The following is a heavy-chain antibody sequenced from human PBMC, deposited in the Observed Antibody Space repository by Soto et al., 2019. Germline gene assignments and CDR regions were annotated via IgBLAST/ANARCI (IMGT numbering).Heavy chain of an antibody. CDR3: ASDNASYSYGTYYYYMDV. Sequence: QVQLVQSGAEVKKPGSSVKVSCKASGGTFSSYTISWVRQAPGQGLEWMGRLIPILGIANYAQKFQGRVTITADKSTSTAYMEMSSLRSENTAVYYCASDNASYSYGTYYYYMDVWGKGATVTVSS. V-gene: IGHV1-69*02. D-gene: IGHD5-18*01. J-gene: IGHJ6*03. CDR1: GGTFSSYT. CDR2: LIPILGIA.